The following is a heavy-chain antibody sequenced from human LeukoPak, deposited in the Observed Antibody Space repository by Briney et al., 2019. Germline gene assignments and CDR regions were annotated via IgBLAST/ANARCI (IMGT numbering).Heavy chain of an antibody. CDR1: GYTFTSYD. V-gene: IGHV1-8*01. CDR3: ARKSAASAGDAFDI. D-gene: IGHD6-13*01. J-gene: IGHJ3*02. Sequence: GASVKVSCKASGYTFTSYDINWVRQATGQGLEWMGWMNPNSGNTGYAQKFQGRVTMTRNTSISTAYMELSSLRSEDTAVYYCARKSAASAGDAFDIWGQGTMVTVSS. CDR2: MNPNSGNT.